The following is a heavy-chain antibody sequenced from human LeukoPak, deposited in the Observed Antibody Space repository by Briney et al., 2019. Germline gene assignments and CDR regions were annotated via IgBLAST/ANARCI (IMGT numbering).Heavy chain of an antibody. CDR1: GGAIASGGYS. J-gene: IGHJ5*02. Sequence: SETLSLTCTVSGGAIASGGYSWNWNRQSPGKGLEWIGCIYDRGPAYYNPSLKSRFTISVDRPKNQFFLNVTSLTAADTAVYYCARSRQASGLLSSWGQGTPVVVSS. CDR3: ARSRQASGLLSS. CDR2: IYDRGPA. V-gene: IGHV4-30-2*06. D-gene: IGHD3-10*01.